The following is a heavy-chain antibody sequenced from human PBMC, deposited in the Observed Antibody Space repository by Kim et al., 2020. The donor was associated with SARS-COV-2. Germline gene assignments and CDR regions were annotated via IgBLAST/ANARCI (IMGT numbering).Heavy chain of an antibody. J-gene: IGHJ5*02. CDR3: VKDRVLMGSGKPNWFDP. Sequence: GGSLRLSCAASGFTFDDYAMHWVRQAPGKGLEWVSGISWNSGSIAYADSVKGRFTISRDNAKNSLYLQMSSLRTEDTALYYCVKDRVLMGSGKPNWFDPWGQGTLVTVSS. CDR1: GFTFDDYA. V-gene: IGHV3-9*01. CDR2: ISWNSGSI. D-gene: IGHD3-10*02.